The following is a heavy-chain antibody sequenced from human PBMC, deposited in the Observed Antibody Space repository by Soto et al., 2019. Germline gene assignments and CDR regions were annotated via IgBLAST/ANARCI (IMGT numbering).Heavy chain of an antibody. D-gene: IGHD6-13*01. CDR2: IYYSGST. CDR3: ARLGRTAAASGWFDP. J-gene: IGHJ5*02. V-gene: IGHV4-39*01. CDR1: GGSISSSSYY. Sequence: WDTLSLTCTVSGGSISSSSYYWGWIRQPPGKGLEWIGSIYYSGSTYYNPSLKSRVTISVDTSKNQFSLKLSSVTAADTAVYYCARLGRTAAASGWFDPWGQGTLVTVSS.